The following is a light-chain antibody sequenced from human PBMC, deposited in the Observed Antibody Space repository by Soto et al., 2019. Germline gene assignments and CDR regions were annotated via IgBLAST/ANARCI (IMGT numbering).Light chain of an antibody. CDR3: QQRSNRPRGPFT. CDR2: DAS. CDR1: QSVSSH. V-gene: IGKV3-11*01. Sequence: EIVLTQSPATLSLSPGERATLSCRASQSVSSHLAWYQHKPGQAPRLLIYDASNRATGIPARFSGSGSVTDFTHANSSLEPEDLAVYYCQQRSNRPRGPFTFATRTKVDIK. J-gene: IGKJ3*01.